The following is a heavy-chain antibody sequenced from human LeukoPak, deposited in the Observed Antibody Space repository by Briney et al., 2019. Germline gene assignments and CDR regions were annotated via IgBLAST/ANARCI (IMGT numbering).Heavy chain of an antibody. Sequence: SETLSLTCTVSGGSISCYYWSWIRQPAGKGLEWIGRIYTSGITNYNPSLKSRVTMSVDTSKNQFSLKLSSVTAADTAVYYCAREVAAAINYYYYYMDVWGKGTTVTISS. CDR2: IYTSGIT. V-gene: IGHV4-4*07. CDR3: AREVAAAINYYYYYMDV. J-gene: IGHJ6*03. D-gene: IGHD6-13*01. CDR1: GGSISCYY.